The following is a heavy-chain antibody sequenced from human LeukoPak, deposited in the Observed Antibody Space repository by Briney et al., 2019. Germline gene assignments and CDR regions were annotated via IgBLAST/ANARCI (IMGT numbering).Heavy chain of an antibody. CDR1: GFTFSSYA. CDR3: AKSLLWFGEGFDY. CDR2: ISGSGGST. J-gene: IGHJ4*02. Sequence: SGGSLRLSCAAAGFTFSSYAMSWVRQAPGKGLEWVSAISGSGGSTYYADFVKGRFTISRDNSKNTLYLQMNSLRAEDTAVYYCAKSLLWFGEGFDYWGQGTLVTVSS. D-gene: IGHD3-10*01. V-gene: IGHV3-23*01.